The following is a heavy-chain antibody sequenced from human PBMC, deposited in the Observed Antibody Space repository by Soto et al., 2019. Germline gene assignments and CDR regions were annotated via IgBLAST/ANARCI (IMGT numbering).Heavy chain of an antibody. CDR2: IWYDGSNK. V-gene: IGHV3-33*01. CDR1: GFTFSSYG. CDR3: ARDLLRYYYDSSGSPDY. Sequence: PGGSLRLSCAASGFTFSSYGMHWVRQAPGKGLEWVAVIWYDGSNKYYADSVKGRFTISRDNSKNTLYLQMNSLRAEDTAVYYCARDLLRYYYDSSGSPDYWGQGTLVTVSS. D-gene: IGHD3-22*01. J-gene: IGHJ4*02.